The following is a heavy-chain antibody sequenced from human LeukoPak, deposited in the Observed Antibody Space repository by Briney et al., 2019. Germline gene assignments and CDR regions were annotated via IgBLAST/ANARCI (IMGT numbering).Heavy chain of an antibody. CDR1: GFTFSSYA. D-gene: IGHD2-8*01. CDR2: IRGSGGGS. Sequence: GGSLRLSCAASGFTFSSYAMNWVRQAPGKGLEWVSVIRGSGGGSYYGDSVKGRFTISRDNSKNTLYLQMNSLRAEDTAVYYCARCLLYLWNRNFYYYMDVWGKGTTVTVSS. J-gene: IGHJ6*03. CDR3: ARCLLYLWNRNFYYYMDV. V-gene: IGHV3-23*01.